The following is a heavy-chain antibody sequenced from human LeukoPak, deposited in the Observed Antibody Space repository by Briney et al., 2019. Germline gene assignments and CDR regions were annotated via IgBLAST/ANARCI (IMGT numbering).Heavy chain of an antibody. D-gene: IGHD3-16*01. V-gene: IGHV4-31*03. J-gene: IGHJ4*02. CDR3: ARAMIKGEYYFDY. CDR1: GGSISSGGYY. Sequence: PSETLSLTRTVSGGSISSGGYYWSWIRQHPGKGLEWIGYIFYSGSTYYNPSLKSRVTISVDTSKNQFSLKLSSVTAADTAVYYCARAMIKGEYYFDYWGQGTLVTVSS. CDR2: IFYSGST.